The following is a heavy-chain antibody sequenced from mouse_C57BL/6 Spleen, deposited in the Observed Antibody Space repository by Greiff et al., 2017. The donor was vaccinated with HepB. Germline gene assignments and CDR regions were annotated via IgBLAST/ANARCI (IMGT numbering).Heavy chain of an antibody. CDR1: GFTFSDYY. Sequence: EVHLVESEGGLVQPGSSMKLSCTASGFTFSDYYMAWVRQVPEKGLEWVANINYDGSSTYYLDSLKSRFIISRDNAKNILYLQMSSLKSEDTATYYCAREITTVGWYFDVWGTGTTVTVSS. J-gene: IGHJ1*03. CDR3: AREITTVGWYFDV. CDR2: INYDGSST. D-gene: IGHD1-1*01. V-gene: IGHV5-16*01.